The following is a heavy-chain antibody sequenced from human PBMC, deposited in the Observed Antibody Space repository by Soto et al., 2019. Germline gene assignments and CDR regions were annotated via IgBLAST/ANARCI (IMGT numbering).Heavy chain of an antibody. J-gene: IGHJ4*01. CDR2: IYYSGNT. Sequence: PSETLSLTCTVSGGSITSSNYHWGWSRQPPGKGLEWIGTIYYSGNTYYNPSLKSRVTMSMDASKNQFSLTLSSVAAADTAVYYCSRLPHARSAHVWVHGPLVTRFS. D-gene: IGHD3-16*01. CDR1: GGSITSSNYH. V-gene: IGHV4-39*01. CDR3: SRLPHARSAHV.